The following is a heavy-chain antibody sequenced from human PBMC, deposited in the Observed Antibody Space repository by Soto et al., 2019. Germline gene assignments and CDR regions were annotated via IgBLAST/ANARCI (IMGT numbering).Heavy chain of an antibody. CDR2: ISYDGSNK. Sequence: VQLLESGGGLVQPGGSLRLSCAASGFTFSSYAMSWVRQAPGKGLEWVAVISYDGSNKYYADSVKGRFTISRDNSKNTLYLQMNSLRAEDTAVYYCAKGGNIAAAGEDLLGYFDYWGQGTLVTVSS. D-gene: IGHD6-13*01. J-gene: IGHJ4*02. V-gene: IGHV3-30*18. CDR1: GFTFSSYA. CDR3: AKGGNIAAAGEDLLGYFDY.